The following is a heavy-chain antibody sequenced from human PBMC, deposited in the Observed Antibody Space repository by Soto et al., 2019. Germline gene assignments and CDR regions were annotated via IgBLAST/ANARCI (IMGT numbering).Heavy chain of an antibody. J-gene: IGHJ4*02. CDR2: ISYDGSNK. D-gene: IGHD3-16*01. CDR3: ARVMITFGGVRVYYFDY. CDR1: GFTFSSYA. V-gene: IGHV3-30-3*01. Sequence: QVQLVESGGGVVQPGRSLRLSCAASGFTFSSYAMHWVRQAPGKGLEWVAVISYDGSNKYYADSVKGRFTISRDNSKNTLYLQMNSLRAEDTAVYYCARVMITFGGVRVYYFDYWGQGTLVTVSS.